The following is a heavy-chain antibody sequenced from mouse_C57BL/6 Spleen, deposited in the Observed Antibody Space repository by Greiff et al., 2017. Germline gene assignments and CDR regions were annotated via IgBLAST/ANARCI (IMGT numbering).Heavy chain of an antibody. J-gene: IGHJ1*03. D-gene: IGHD2-2*01. CDR3: AREGYRYWYFDV. V-gene: IGHV1-26*01. Sequence: EVQLQQSGPELVKPGASVKISCKASGYTFTDYYMNWVKQSHGKSLEWIGDINPNNGGTSYNQKFKGKATLTVDKSSSTAYMELRSLTSEDSAVYYCAREGYRYWYFDVWGTGTTVTVSS. CDR2: INPNNGGT. CDR1: GYTFTDYY.